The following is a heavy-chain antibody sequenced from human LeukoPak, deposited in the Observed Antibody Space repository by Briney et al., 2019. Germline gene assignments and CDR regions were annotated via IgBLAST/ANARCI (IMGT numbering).Heavy chain of an antibody. CDR3: AGALDQAFDS. J-gene: IGHJ4*02. V-gene: IGHV1-46*01. CDR2: INPSSGSS. D-gene: IGHD1/OR15-1a*01. Sequence: ALVKVSCKAPEYTFTSYFMHWVRQAPGQGLEWMGIINPSSGSSTYAQKFQGRVAMTGDTSTSTVYMELSSLRSEDTAVYYCAGALDQAFDSWGQGTLVTVSS. CDR1: EYTFTSYF.